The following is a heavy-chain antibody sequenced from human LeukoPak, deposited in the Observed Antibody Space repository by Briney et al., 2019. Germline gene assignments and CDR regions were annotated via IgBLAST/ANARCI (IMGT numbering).Heavy chain of an antibody. CDR1: GGSISSSSYY. CDR2: IYYSGST. V-gene: IGHV4-39*07. D-gene: IGHD3-22*01. J-gene: IGHJ5*02. CDR3: ASSLYDSSGYYSNWFDP. Sequence: SETLSLTCTVSGGSISSSSYYWGWIRQPPGKGLEWIGSIYYSGSTYYNPSLKSRVTISVDTSKNQFSLKLSSVTAADTAVYYCASSLYDSSGYYSNWFDPWGQGTLVTVSS.